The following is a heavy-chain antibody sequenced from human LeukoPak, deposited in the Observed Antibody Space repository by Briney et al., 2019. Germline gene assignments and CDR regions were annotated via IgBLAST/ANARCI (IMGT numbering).Heavy chain of an antibody. V-gene: IGHV3-53*04. Sequence: PGGSLRLSCAASGFTVSSNYVSWVRQAPGKGLEWVSVIYSGGSTYYADSVKGRFTISRHNSKNTLYLQMNSLRAEDTAVYYCARATGSYLLAVDYWGQGTLVTVSS. CDR1: GFTVSSNY. D-gene: IGHD1-26*01. J-gene: IGHJ4*02. CDR2: IYSGGST. CDR3: ARATGSYLLAVDY.